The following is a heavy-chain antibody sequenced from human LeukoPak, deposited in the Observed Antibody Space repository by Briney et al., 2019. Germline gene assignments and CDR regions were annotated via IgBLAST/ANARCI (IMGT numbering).Heavy chain of an antibody. CDR1: GFTFSSYG. V-gene: IGHV3-30*03. Sequence: GRSLRLSCAASGFTFSSYGMHWVRQAPGKGLEWVAVISHEGSLKYYADSVRGRFTISRDNSKNMVYLQMNSLRAEDTAVYYCARTREQWQVLDYWGQGTLVTVS. J-gene: IGHJ4*02. CDR2: ISHEGSLK. D-gene: IGHD6-19*01. CDR3: ARTREQWQVLDY.